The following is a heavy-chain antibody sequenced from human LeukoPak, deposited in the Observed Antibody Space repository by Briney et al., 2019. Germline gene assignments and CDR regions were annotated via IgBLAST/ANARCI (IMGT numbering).Heavy chain of an antibody. CDR1: GGSISSYH. D-gene: IGHD3-10*01. Sequence: SETLSLTCTVSGGSISSYHWSWIRQPSGKGLEWIGFFYYSGSTNYNPSLKSRVTISVDTSKNQFSLTLSSVTAADTAVYYCARAPYGSATNNYYMDVWGKGTTVTVSS. J-gene: IGHJ6*03. CDR3: ARAPYGSATNNYYMDV. V-gene: IGHV4-59*01. CDR2: FYYSGST.